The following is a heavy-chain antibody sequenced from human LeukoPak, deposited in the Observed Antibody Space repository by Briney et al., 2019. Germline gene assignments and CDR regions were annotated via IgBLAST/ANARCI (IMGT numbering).Heavy chain of an antibody. J-gene: IGHJ3*02. Sequence: GGSLRLSCAASGFTFSSYAMHWVRQAPGKGLEWVVVISYDGSNKYYADSVKGRFTISRDNSKNTLYLQMNSLRAEDTAVYYCANDYYDSSGYPNAFDIWGQGTMVTVSS. D-gene: IGHD3-22*01. CDR1: GFTFSSYA. CDR2: ISYDGSNK. CDR3: ANDYYDSSGYPNAFDI. V-gene: IGHV3-30-3*02.